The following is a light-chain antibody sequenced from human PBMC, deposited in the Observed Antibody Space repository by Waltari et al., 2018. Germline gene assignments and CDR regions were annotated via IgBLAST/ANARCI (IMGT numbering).Light chain of an antibody. J-gene: IGKJ3*01. CDR1: ENVNNY. CDR2: KAS. Sequence: DIQMTQSPSSLSASVGDRVTITCRASENVNNYLNWYQQKPWKAPKLMIYKASTLQIWVPSRFSGSGSGTDYTFTISSLQSEDVATYYCQHNYGTPFTFGPGTKLDIK. CDR3: QHNYGTPFT. V-gene: IGKV1-39*01.